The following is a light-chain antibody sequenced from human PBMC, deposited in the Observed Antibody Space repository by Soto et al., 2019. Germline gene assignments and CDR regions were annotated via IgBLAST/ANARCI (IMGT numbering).Light chain of an antibody. J-gene: IGKJ4*01. CDR1: QSVLYSSNNKNY. V-gene: IGKV4-1*01. Sequence: DIVMTQSPDSLAVSLGERATINCKSSQSVLYSSNNKNYLAWYQQKPGLAPRLLIYDASSRATGIPDRFSGSGSGTDFTLTISRLEPEDFAVYYCQQYGSSPLTFGGGTKVDIK. CDR2: DAS. CDR3: QQYGSSPLT.